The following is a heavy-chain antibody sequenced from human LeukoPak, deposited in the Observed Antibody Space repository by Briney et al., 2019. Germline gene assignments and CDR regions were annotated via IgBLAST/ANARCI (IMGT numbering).Heavy chain of an antibody. CDR3: ARETRYFDWLLSPWFDP. CDR1: GGSISSGSYY. CDR2: MYTSGST. Sequence: TLSLTCTVSGGSISSGSYYWSWIRQPAGQGLEYIGRMYTSGSTNYNPSLKSRVTMSVDTSKNQFSLKLSSVTAADTAVYYCARETRYFDWLLSPWFDPWGQGTLVTVSS. D-gene: IGHD3-9*01. J-gene: IGHJ5*02. V-gene: IGHV4-61*02.